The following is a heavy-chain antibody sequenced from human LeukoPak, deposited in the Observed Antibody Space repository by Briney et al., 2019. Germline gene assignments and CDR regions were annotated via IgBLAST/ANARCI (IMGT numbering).Heavy chain of an antibody. CDR1: GFKFTNYG. J-gene: IGHJ4*02. Sequence: GGSVRLSCAASGFKFTNYGIHWVRQGPGKGLEWVADIWYDETNKHYADSVKGRFIISRDNSKNTVFLQMDSLRVEDTAVYYCARDMRSGWYAADYWGQGTLVSVSS. CDR2: IWYDETNK. D-gene: IGHD6-19*01. V-gene: IGHV3-33*01. CDR3: ARDMRSGWYAADY.